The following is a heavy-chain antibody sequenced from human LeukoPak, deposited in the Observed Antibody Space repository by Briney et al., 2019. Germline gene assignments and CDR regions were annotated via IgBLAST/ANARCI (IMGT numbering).Heavy chain of an antibody. CDR2: FDPEDGET. J-gene: IGHJ6*03. V-gene: IGHV1-24*01. Sequence: GASVKVSCKVSGYTLTELSMHWVRQAPGKGLGWMGGFDPEDGETIYAQKFQGRVTMTEDTSTDTAYMELSSLRSEDTAVYYCATGPVASFGPDMDVWGKGTTVTVSS. D-gene: IGHD3-3*01. CDR3: ATGPVASFGPDMDV. CDR1: GYTLTELS.